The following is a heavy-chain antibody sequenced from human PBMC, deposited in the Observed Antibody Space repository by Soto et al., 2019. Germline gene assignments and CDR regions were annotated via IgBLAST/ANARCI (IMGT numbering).Heavy chain of an antibody. J-gene: IGHJ6*03. CDR1: GGSISSYY. D-gene: IGHD3-16*02. CDR3: ARGSGDHDYIWGSYRPRYYYYMDV. V-gene: IGHV4-59*08. Sequence: SETLSLTCTVSGGSISSYYWSWIRQPPGKGLEWIGYIYYSGSTNYNPSLKSRVTISVDTSKNQFSLKLSSVTAADTAVYYCARGSGDHDYIWGSYRPRYYYYMDVWGKGTTVTVSS. CDR2: IYYSGST.